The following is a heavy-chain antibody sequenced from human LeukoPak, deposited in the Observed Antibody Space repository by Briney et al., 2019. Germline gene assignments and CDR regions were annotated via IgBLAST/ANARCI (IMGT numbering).Heavy chain of an antibody. CDR1: GFTFSSYA. D-gene: IGHD3-10*01. J-gene: IGHJ6*02. CDR2: INGSGGST. V-gene: IGHV3-23*01. CDR3: AKSFRGGYYYYYGMDV. Sequence: PAGSLRLSCAASGFTFSSYAMSWVRQAPGKGLEWVSDINGSGGSTYYADSVKGRFTISRANSKNTLYLQMNSQRAEDTAVYYCAKSFRGGYYYYYGMDVWGQGTTVTVSS.